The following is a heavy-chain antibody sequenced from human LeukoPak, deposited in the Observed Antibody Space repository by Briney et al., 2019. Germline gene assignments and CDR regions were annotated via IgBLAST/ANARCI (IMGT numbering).Heavy chain of an antibody. D-gene: IGHD5-18*01. J-gene: IGHJ4*02. V-gene: IGHV2-70*11. CDR2: IDWDDDK. CDR1: GGSISNYY. Sequence: TLSLTCTVSGGSISNYYWSWIRQPPGKALEWLARIDWDDDKYYSTSLKTRLTISKDTSKNQVVLTMTNMDPVDTATYYCARNSDTAMVTGDYWGQGTLVTVSS. CDR3: ARNSDTAMVTGDY.